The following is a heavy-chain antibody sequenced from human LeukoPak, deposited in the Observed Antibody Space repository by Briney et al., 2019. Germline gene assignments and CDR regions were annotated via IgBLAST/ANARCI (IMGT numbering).Heavy chain of an antibody. Sequence: SETLSLTCTVSGGSISSSSYYWGWIRQPPGKGLEWIGSIYYSGSTYYNPSLKSRVTISVDTSKNQFSLKLSSVTAADTAVYYCATPFRSIAAAGREGDYWGQGTLVTVSS. CDR3: ATPFRSIAAAGREGDY. CDR1: GGSISSSSYY. CDR2: IYYSGST. J-gene: IGHJ4*02. V-gene: IGHV4-39*01. D-gene: IGHD6-13*01.